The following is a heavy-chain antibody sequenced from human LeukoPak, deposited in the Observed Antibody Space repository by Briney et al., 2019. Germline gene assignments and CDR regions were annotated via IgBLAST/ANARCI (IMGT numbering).Heavy chain of an antibody. Sequence: SETLSLTCAVYGGSFSGYYWSWIRQPPGKGLEWIGEINHSGSTNYNPSLKSRVTISVDTSKNQFSLKLSSVTAADTAVYYCARKPSRRGAFDIWGQGTMVTVSS. CDR2: INHSGST. CDR1: GGSFSGYY. J-gene: IGHJ3*02. D-gene: IGHD2-2*01. CDR3: ARKPSRRGAFDI. V-gene: IGHV4-34*01.